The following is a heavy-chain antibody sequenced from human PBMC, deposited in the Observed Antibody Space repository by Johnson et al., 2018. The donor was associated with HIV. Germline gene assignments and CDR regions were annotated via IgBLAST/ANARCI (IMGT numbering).Heavy chain of an antibody. CDR2: ISYDGSIK. CDR3: AKSYSSSWYTDAFDI. V-gene: IGHV3-30*18. CDR1: GFTFSSYG. J-gene: IGHJ3*02. Sequence: QVQLVESGGGSGQPGGSLRLSCAASGFTFSSYGMHWVRQAPGKGLEWVAVISYDGSIKYYADSVKGRFTISRDNSKNTLYLQMNSLRAEDTAVYYCAKSYSSSWYTDAFDIWGQGTMVTVSS. D-gene: IGHD6-13*01.